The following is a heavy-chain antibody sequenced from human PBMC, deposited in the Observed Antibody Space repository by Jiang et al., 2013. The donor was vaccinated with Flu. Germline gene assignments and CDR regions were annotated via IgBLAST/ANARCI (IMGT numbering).Heavy chain of an antibody. J-gene: IGHJ4*02. CDR1: GGSISSSSYY. D-gene: IGHD3-10*01. Sequence: LLKPSETLSLTCTVSGGSISSSSYYWGWIRQPPGKGLEWIGSIYYSGSTYYNPSLKSRVTISVDTSKNQFSLKLSSVTAADTAVYYCAREVRGRYFDYWGQGTLVTVSS. CDR2: IYYSGST. V-gene: IGHV4-39*02. CDR3: AREVRGRYFDY.